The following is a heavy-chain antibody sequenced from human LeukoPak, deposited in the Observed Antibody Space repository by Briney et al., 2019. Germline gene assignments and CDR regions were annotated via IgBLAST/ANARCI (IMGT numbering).Heavy chain of an antibody. J-gene: IGHJ6*03. CDR3: ARSPGEWLSPVFYYYYYMDV. CDR2: IIPIFGTA. V-gene: IGHV1-69*05. D-gene: IGHD3-3*01. CDR1: GGTFSSYA. Sequence: SVKVSYKASGGTFSSYAISWVRQAPGQGLEWMGGIIPIFGTANYAQKFQGRVTITTDESTSTAYMELSSLRSEDTAVYYCARSPGEWLSPVFYYYYYMDVWGKGTTVTVSS.